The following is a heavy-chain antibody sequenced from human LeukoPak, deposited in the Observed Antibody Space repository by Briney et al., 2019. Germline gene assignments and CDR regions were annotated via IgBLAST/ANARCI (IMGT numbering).Heavy chain of an antibody. Sequence: GALRLSCAASGFTFSSYGMHWVRQAPGKGLEWVAVIWYDGSNKYYADSVKGRFTISRDNSKNTLYLQMNSLRAEDTAVYYCARDPSSGWLGYFDYWGQGTLVTVSS. CDR3: ARDPSSGWLGYFDY. CDR2: IWYDGSNK. D-gene: IGHD6-19*01. J-gene: IGHJ4*02. CDR1: GFTFSSYG. V-gene: IGHV3-33*01.